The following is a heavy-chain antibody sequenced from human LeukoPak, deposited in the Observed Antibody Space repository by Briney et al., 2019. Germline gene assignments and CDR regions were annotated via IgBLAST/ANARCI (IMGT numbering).Heavy chain of an antibody. CDR3: AREDESSGYFDY. Sequence: GGSLRLSCAASGFTFSSYSMNWVRQAPGKGLEWVSYISSSSSIIYYADSVKGRFTISRENAKNSLSLQMNSLRAEDTAVYYCAREDESSGYFDYWGQGTLATVSS. V-gene: IGHV3-48*04. J-gene: IGHJ4*02. CDR1: GFTFSSYS. D-gene: IGHD3-22*01. CDR2: ISSSSSII.